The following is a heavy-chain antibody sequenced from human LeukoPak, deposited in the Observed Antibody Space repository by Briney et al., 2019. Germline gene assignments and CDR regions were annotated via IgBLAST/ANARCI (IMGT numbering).Heavy chain of an antibody. CDR3: AAHSSSFLF. D-gene: IGHD6-13*01. J-gene: IGHJ3*01. CDR1: GFTFSSYA. CDR2: ISGSGGST. Sequence: GGSLRLSCAASGFTFSSYAMSWVRQAPGKELEWVSAISGSGGSTYYADSVKDRFTVSRDNAKNSLYLQMNSLRAEDTAVYYCAAHSSSFLFWGQGTMVTVSS. V-gene: IGHV3-23*01.